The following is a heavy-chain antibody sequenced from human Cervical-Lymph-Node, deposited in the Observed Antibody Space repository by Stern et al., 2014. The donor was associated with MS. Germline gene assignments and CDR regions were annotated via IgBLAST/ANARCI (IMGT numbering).Heavy chain of an antibody. CDR3: ARASTTANNYYDGVDV. J-gene: IGHJ6*02. V-gene: IGHV1-2*04. CDR1: GYTFTDYY. Sequence: VQLVESGAEVKNPGASVKVSCKASGYTFTDYYMQWMRQAPGQGLEWMGWINPKNGGTKSAQKFQGWVTMTRDTSTSTAYMELSRLRSDDTAIYYCARASTTANNYYDGVDVWGQGTPVTVTS. D-gene: IGHD1-1*01. CDR2: INPKNGGT.